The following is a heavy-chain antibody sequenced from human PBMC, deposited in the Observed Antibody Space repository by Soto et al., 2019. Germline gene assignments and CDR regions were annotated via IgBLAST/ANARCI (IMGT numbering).Heavy chain of an antibody. CDR2: INRGDSDT. CDR3: ARQSGMDV. D-gene: IGHD5-12*01. J-gene: IGHJ6*02. CDR1: GYSFSNYW. Sequence: PGESLKISCKGSGYSFSNYWIAWVRQMPGKGLEWMGIINRGDSDTKYSPSFQGQVTISADKSIRTAYLQWSSLKASDTAIYYCARQSGMDVWGQGTTVTVSS. V-gene: IGHV5-51*01.